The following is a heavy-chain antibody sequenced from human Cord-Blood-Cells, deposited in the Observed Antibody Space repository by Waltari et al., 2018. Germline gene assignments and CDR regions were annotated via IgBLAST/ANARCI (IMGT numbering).Heavy chain of an antibody. CDR1: GYTFTGYY. CDR3: ARGDGDRNYYYYGMDV. Sequence: QVQLVQSGAEVKKPGASVKVSCKASGYTFTGYYMHWVRQAPGQGLVCMGWINPNSGGTNYAQKFQGLVTMTRDTSIITAYMELSRLRSDDTAVYYCARGDGDRNYYYYGMDVWGQGTTVTVSS. CDR2: INPNSGGT. J-gene: IGHJ6*02. D-gene: IGHD7-27*01. V-gene: IGHV1-2*04.